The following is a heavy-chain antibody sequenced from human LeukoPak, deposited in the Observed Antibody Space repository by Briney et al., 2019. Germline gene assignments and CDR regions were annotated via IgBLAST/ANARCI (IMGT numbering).Heavy chain of an antibody. CDR2: ISSSGGSP. Sequence: GGSLRLSCAASGFTFSSNYMSWVRQAPGKGLEWVSAISSSGGSPYYADSVNGRFTISRDNSKNTLYLQMNSLRAEDTALYYCAKDQALSLSSSRALDYWGQGTLVTVSS. CDR1: GFTFSSNY. V-gene: IGHV3-23*01. CDR3: AKDQALSLSSSRALDY. D-gene: IGHD2-2*01. J-gene: IGHJ4*02.